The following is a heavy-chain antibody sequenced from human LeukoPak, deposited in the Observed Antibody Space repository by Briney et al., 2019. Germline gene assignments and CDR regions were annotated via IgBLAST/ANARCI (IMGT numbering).Heavy chain of an antibody. CDR2: MNPNSGNT. J-gene: IGHJ6*02. D-gene: IGHD3-3*01. CDR1: GYTFTSYG. V-gene: IGHV1-8*02. Sequence: ASVKVSCKASGYTFTSYGISWVRQAPGQGLEWMRWMNPNSGNTGYAQKFQGRVTMTRNTSISTAYMELSSLRSEDTAVYYCASYGNYDFWSGYSRYYYYGMDVWGQGTTVTVSS. CDR3: ASYGNYDFWSGYSRYYYYGMDV.